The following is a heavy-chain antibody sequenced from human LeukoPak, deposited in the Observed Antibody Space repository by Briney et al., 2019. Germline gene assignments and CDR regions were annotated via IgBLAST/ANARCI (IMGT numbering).Heavy chain of an antibody. D-gene: IGHD6-13*01. CDR1: GYSFTTYW. Sequence: GESLKISCKGSGYSFTTYWIGWVRQMPGKGLEWMGIIYPGDSDTRYSPSFQGQVTISADKSISTAYLQWSSLKASGTATYYCARRGAAAGTGGRWFDPCGQGTLVTVSS. J-gene: IGHJ5*02. CDR3: ARRGAAAGTGGRWFDP. V-gene: IGHV5-51*01. CDR2: IYPGDSDT.